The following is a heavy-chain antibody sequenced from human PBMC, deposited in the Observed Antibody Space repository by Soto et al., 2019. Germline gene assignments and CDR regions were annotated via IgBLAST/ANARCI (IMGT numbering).Heavy chain of an antibody. J-gene: IGHJ4*02. CDR1: GFTFSGSA. CDR2: IRSKANSYAT. CDR3: TSVDTAMVINY. V-gene: IGHV3-73*01. Sequence: EVQLVESGGGLVQPGGSLKLSCAASGFTFSGSAVHWVRQASGKGLEWVGRIRSKANSYATAYAASVKGRFTISRDDSKNTAYLQMNSLKTEDTAVYYCTSVDTAMVINYWGQGTLVTVSS. D-gene: IGHD5-18*01.